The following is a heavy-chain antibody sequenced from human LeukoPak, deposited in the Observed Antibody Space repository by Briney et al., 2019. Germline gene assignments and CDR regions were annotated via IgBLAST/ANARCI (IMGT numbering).Heavy chain of an antibody. CDR1: GFTFSDYW. V-gene: IGHV3-7*01. CDR3: ARLDFRSGYPQY. Sequence: GGSLRLSCAASGFTFSDYWTSWVRQAPGKGLEWVANIKQDGSEKKYVDSVRDRFTISRDNAKNSLSLQMNSLRGEDTAVYYCARLDFRSGYPQYWGQGTLVTVSS. D-gene: IGHD3-3*01. CDR2: IKQDGSEK. J-gene: IGHJ4*02.